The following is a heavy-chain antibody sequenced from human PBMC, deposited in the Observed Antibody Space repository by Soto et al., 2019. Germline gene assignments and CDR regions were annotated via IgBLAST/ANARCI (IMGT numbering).Heavy chain of an antibody. D-gene: IGHD5-12*01. CDR1: GGSVSPDY. J-gene: IGHJ4*02. V-gene: IGHV4-59*02. Sequence: TLSLTCTVSGGSVSPDYWDWIRQPPGKGLEWIGYIYYSGATNYNPSLQNRVTISIDTSKNQYSLKLTSVTAADAALYYCARDIRGYSRALDYWGQGTQVTVSS. CDR3: ARDIRGYSRALDY. CDR2: IYYSGAT.